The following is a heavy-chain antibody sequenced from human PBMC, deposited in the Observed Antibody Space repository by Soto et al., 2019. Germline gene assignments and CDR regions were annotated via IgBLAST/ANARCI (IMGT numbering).Heavy chain of an antibody. D-gene: IGHD3-3*01. J-gene: IGHJ4*02. CDR3: AALKYDFWSGSEFDY. V-gene: IGHV1-58*01. Sequence: ASVKVSCKASGFTFTSSAVQWVRQARGQRLEWIGWIVVGSGNTNYAQKFQERVTITRDMSTSTAYMELSSLRSEDTAVYYCAALKYDFWSGSEFDYWGQGTLVTVSS. CDR2: IVVGSGNT. CDR1: GFTFTSSA.